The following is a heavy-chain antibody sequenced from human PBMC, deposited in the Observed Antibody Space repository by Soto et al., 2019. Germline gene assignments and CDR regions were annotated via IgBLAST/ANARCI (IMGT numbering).Heavy chain of an antibody. CDR1: GFSLITYW. J-gene: IGHJ4*02. CDR2: IKDDGSEK. V-gene: IGHV3-7*04. Sequence: EVQLVESGGGLVQSGGALRLSCEASGFSLITYWMNWVRQAQGNGLEWLASIKDDGSEKQYVDSVKGRFTISRDNAKNSLYLQMNSLSEEATSVYYCVRSISGSFALWGQGTLVIVSS. CDR3: VRSISGSFAL. D-gene: IGHD3-9*01.